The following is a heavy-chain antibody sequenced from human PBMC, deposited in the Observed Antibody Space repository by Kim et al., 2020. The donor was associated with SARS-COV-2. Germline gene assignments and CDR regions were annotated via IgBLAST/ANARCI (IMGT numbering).Heavy chain of an antibody. Sequence: GGSLRLSCAASGFTFSSYAMHWVRQAPGKGLEWLTSISYDDQTKEYADSVKGRFTISRDISKNTLFLQMDGLRPEDTALFFCVRGGTRLRNEDYHPFDHWGQGTLVTVSS. CDR2: ISYDDQTK. D-gene: IGHD2-15*01. CDR3: VRGGTRLRNEDYHPFDH. J-gene: IGHJ4*02. CDR1: GFTFSSYA. V-gene: IGHV3-30*04.